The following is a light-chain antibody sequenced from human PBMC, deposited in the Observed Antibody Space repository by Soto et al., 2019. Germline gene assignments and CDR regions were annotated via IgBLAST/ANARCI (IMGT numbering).Light chain of an antibody. CDR1: QSISSW. CDR3: QQYNSYALT. CDR2: KAS. V-gene: IGKV1-5*03. J-gene: IGKJ4*01. Sequence: DIQMTQSPSTLSASVGDRVTITCRASQSISSWLAWYQQKPGKAPKLLIYKASSLESGVPSRFSGSGSGTEFTLTISSLQPDDFATYFCQQYNSYALTFGGGTKVEIK.